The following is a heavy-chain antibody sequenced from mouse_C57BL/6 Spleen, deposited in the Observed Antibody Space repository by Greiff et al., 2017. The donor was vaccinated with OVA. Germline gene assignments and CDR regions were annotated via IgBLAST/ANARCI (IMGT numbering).Heavy chain of an antibody. CDR3: ALTGTNYYAMDY. J-gene: IGHJ4*01. CDR2: INPNNGGT. Sequence: VQLQQSGPELVNPGASVKIPCKASGYTFTDYNMDWVKQSHGKSLEWIGDINPNNGGTIYNQKFKGKATLTVDKSSSTAYMELRSLTSEDTAVYYCALTGTNYYAMDYWGQGTSVTVSS. CDR1: GYTFTDYN. V-gene: IGHV1-18*01. D-gene: IGHD4-1*01.